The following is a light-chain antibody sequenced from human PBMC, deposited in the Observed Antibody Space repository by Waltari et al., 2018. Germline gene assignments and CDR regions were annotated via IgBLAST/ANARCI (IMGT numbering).Light chain of an antibody. CDR3: HSRDTSSTRV. J-gene: IGLJ2*01. CDR1: SLRRFY. Sequence: SSELTQDPSVSVALGQTVRITCQGDSLRRFYASWYQQRPGQAPILVLYGQNNRPSGIPDRFSGSTSGNTASLTITGAQAEDDADYYCHSRDTSSTRVFGGGTRLTV. V-gene: IGLV3-19*01. CDR2: GQN.